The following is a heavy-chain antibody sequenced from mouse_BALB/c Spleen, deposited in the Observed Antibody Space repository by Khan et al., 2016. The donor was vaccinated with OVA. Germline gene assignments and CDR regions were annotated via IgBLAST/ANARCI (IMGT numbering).Heavy chain of an antibody. D-gene: IGHD1-1*02. J-gene: IGHJ4*01. CDR2: ISYSGRI. CDR3: ARDGARYNYAMDY. CDR1: GYSITSDYA. V-gene: IGHV3-2*02. Sequence: VQLKESGPGLVKPSQSLFLTCPVTGYSITSDYAWNWIRQFPGNKQEWMGYISYSGRINYNPALKSRISIIRDTSKNQFFLQLNSVTTEDTATYYCARDGARYNYAMDYWGQGTSVTVSS.